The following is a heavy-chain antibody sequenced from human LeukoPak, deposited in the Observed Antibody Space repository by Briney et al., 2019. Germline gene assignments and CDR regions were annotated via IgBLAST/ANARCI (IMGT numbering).Heavy chain of an antibody. J-gene: IGHJ4*02. D-gene: IGHD2-15*01. CDR3: AKEVEVSPGPDY. CDR2: INWNGGST. Sequence: RPGGSLRLSCAASGFSLDDYDMSWVRQAPGKGLEWVSGINWNGGSTGYADSVKGRFTISRDNSKNTLYLQMNSLRAEDTAVYYCAKEVEVSPGPDYWGQGTLVTVSS. CDR1: GFSLDDYD. V-gene: IGHV3-20*04.